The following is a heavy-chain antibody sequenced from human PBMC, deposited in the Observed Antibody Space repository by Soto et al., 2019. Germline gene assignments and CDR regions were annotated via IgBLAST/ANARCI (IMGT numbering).Heavy chain of an antibody. Sequence: ASVTVSCKASGYTFTGYYMHWVRQAPGQGLEWMGWINPNSGGTNYAQKFQGWVTMTRDTSISTAYMELSRLRYDDTAVYYCARARHSSGPYYYYYGMDVWGQGTTVTVSS. CDR1: GYTFTGYY. J-gene: IGHJ6*02. CDR3: ARARHSSGPYYYYYGMDV. CDR2: INPNSGGT. V-gene: IGHV1-2*04. D-gene: IGHD6-19*01.